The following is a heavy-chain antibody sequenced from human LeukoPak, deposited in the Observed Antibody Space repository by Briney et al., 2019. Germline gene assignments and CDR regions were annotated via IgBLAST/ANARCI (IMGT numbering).Heavy chain of an antibody. J-gene: IGHJ4*02. V-gene: IGHV3-74*01. Sequence: GGSLRLSCAASGFTFSSYWMNWVSQAPGKGLVWVSRIASDGSSTTYADSVKGRFSISRDNAKNTLYLQMNSLRVEDTAVYYCARGRPHGNDYWGQGTLVTVSS. CDR3: ARGRPHGNDY. D-gene: IGHD4-23*01. CDR1: GFTFSSYW. CDR2: IASDGSST.